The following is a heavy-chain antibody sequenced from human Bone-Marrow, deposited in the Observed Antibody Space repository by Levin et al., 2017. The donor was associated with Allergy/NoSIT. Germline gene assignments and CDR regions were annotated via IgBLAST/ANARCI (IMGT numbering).Heavy chain of an antibody. CDR1: EITFNNNA. CDR2: ISPSGDET. D-gene: IGHD1-26*01. J-gene: IGHJ3*02. CDR3: VSRMGGWGAFDI. Sequence: GESLKISCAASEITFNNNAMSWVRHAPGKGLEWVSTISPSGDETHYADSVRGRFTISRDNSKNTVSVQMNSLRAEDTAVYYCVSRMGGWGAFDIWGQGTLVTVSP. V-gene: IGHV3-23*01.